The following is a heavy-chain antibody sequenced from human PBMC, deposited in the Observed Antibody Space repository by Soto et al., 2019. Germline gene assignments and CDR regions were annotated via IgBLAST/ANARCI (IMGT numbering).Heavy chain of an antibody. D-gene: IGHD2-21*02. V-gene: IGHV3-23*01. CDR1: GFTFSNSD. CDR3: AKGGGGDHGY. J-gene: IGHJ4*02. CDR2: VTTAGVPT. Sequence: EVQLLESGGGLVRPGGSLRLSCAASGFTFSNSDMSWVRQAPGKGLEWVTSVTTAGVPTDYADSVKGRFTVFRDNSNNPFFLHMNSLGAEDPAIYYCAKGGGGDHGYWGQGTLVAVSS.